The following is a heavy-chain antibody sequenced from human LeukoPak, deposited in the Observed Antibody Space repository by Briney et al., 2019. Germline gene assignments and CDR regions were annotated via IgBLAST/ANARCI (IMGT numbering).Heavy chain of an antibody. CDR2: IHNDGTMG. D-gene: IGHD1-1*01. CDR3: AKAGNEFRGYLDV. J-gene: IGHJ6*04. Sequence: GRSLRLSCATSGCTFSRLGMQWVRQAPGKGLERVAVIHNDGTMGQYADSVKGRFTISKDFSRNTLHLQIHILRYDDTAVYYYAKAGNEFRGYLDVWGKGTTFIVSS. V-gene: IGHV3-33*06. CDR1: GCTFSRLG.